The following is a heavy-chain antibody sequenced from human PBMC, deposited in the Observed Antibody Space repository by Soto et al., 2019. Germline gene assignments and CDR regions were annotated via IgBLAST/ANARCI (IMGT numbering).Heavy chain of an antibody. Sequence: SETLSLTCTVSGGSISSYYWSWIRQPPGKGLELIGYIYYSGSTNYNPSLKSRVTISVDTSKNQFSLKLSSVTAADTAVYYCAREFFGAGNWFDPWGQGTLVTVSS. CDR1: GGSISSYY. CDR2: IYYSGST. V-gene: IGHV4-59*01. CDR3: AREFFGAGNWFDP. D-gene: IGHD3-3*01. J-gene: IGHJ5*02.